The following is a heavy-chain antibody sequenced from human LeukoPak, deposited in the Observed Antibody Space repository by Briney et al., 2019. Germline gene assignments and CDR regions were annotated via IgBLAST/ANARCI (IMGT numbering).Heavy chain of an antibody. Sequence: SETLSLTCAVYGGSFSGYYWSWIRQPPGKGLEWIGEINHSGSTNYNPSLKSRVTISVDTSKNQFSLKLSSVTAADTAVYYCARGRPNYDILTGYYRFDYWGQGTLVTVSS. CDR2: INHSGST. CDR3: ARGRPNYDILTGYYRFDY. J-gene: IGHJ4*02. CDR1: GGSFSGYY. V-gene: IGHV4-34*01. D-gene: IGHD3-9*01.